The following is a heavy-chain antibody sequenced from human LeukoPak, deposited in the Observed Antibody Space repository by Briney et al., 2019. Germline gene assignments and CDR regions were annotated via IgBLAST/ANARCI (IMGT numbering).Heavy chain of an antibody. J-gene: IGHJ6*03. D-gene: IGHD4-11*01. CDR1: RYTFTNYV. V-gene: IGHV1-8*03. CDR3: ARGPAYSDYGASYYYDMDF. Sequence: ASVKVSCKAARYTFTNYVINWVRQATGQGVEWMGWRNPNSGNTGKEKKWQGRGTITRDTSIITAYMEMSSLSSEDSAVYYCARGPAYSDYGASYYYDMDFWGKGTTVTVSS. CDR2: RNPNSGNT.